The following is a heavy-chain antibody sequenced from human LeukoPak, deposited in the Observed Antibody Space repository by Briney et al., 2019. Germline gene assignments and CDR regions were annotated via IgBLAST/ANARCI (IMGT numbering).Heavy chain of an antibody. CDR1: GFTFSSYN. CDR3: ASSRGH. V-gene: IGHV3-21*01. Sequence: GGSLRLSCAASGFTFSSYNMNWVRQAPGKGLEWVSSISSGSTYIYYADSVKGRFTISRDNAKNSLYLQMNSLRAEDTAVYYCASSRGHWGQGTLVTVSS. J-gene: IGHJ4*02. CDR2: ISSGSTYI.